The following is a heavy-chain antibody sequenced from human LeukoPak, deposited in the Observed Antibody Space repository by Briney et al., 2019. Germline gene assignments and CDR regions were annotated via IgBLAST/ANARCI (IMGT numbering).Heavy chain of an antibody. V-gene: IGHV1-69*05. J-gene: IGHJ4*02. CDR3: ASGTVGATVDY. CDR1: GGTFSSYA. Sequence: SVKVSCKASGGTFSSYAISWVRQAPGQGHEWMGRIIPIFGTANYAQKFQGRVTITTDESTSTAYMELSSLRSEDTAVYYCASGTVGATVDYWGQGTLVTVSS. D-gene: IGHD1-26*01. CDR2: IIPIFGTA.